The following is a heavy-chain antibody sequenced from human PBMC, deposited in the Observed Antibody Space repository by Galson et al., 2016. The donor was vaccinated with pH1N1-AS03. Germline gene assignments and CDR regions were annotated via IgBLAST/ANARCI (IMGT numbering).Heavy chain of an antibody. CDR2: IWYDGSNK. CDR3: AKEGDSSGDYFDY. CDR1: GFTFSSYG. V-gene: IGHV3-33*06. D-gene: IGHD3-22*01. Sequence: SLRLSCAASGFTFSSYGMHWVRQAPGKGLEWVAVIWYDGSNKYYVDSVKGRFTISRDNSKNTLYLRMNSLRAEDTAVYYCAKEGDSSGDYFDYWGQGILVTVSS. J-gene: IGHJ4*02.